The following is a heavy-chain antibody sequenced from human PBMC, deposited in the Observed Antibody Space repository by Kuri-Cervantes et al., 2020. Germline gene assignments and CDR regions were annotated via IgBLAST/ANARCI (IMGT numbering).Heavy chain of an antibody. CDR1: GFTFSSYS. V-gene: IGHV3-30*03. Sequence: GGSLRLSCAASGFTFSSYSMNWVRQAPGKGLEWVAVISYDGSNKYYADSVKGRFTTSRDNSKNTLYLQMNSLRAEDTAVYYCAERGGMDVWGQGTTVTVSS. CDR2: ISYDGSNK. CDR3: AERGGMDV. J-gene: IGHJ6*02.